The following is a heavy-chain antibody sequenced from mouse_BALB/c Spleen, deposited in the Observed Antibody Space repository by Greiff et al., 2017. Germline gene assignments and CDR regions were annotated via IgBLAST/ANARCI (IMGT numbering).Heavy chain of an antibody. CDR1: GFSLTSYG. Sequence: QVQLKESGPGLVAPSQSLSITCTVSGFSLTSYGVHWVRQPPGKGLEWLGVIWAGGSTNYNSALMSRLSISKDNSKSQVFLKMNSLQTDDTAMYYCAIYYGSSPLAYWGQGTLVTVSA. D-gene: IGHD1-1*01. CDR3: AIYYGSSPLAY. V-gene: IGHV2-9*02. CDR2: IWAGGST. J-gene: IGHJ3*01.